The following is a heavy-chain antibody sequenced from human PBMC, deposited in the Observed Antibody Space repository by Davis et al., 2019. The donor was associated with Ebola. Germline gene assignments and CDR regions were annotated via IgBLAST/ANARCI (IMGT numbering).Heavy chain of an antibody. D-gene: IGHD3-3*01. J-gene: IGHJ5*02. CDR2: IYYSGST. Sequence: SETLSLTCTVSGGSISSYYWSWIRQPPGKGLEWIGYIYYSGSTNYNPSLKSQVTISVDTSKNQFSLKLSSVTAADTAVYYCARVHYDFWSGYYSDNWFDPWGQGTLVTVSS. CDR1: GGSISSYY. CDR3: ARVHYDFWSGYYSDNWFDP. V-gene: IGHV4-59*01.